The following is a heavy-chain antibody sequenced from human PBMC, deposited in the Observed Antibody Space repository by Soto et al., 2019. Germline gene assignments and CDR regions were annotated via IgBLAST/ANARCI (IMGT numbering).Heavy chain of an antibody. CDR2: IYYSGST. J-gene: IGHJ6*02. CDR1: GGSISSGDYY. D-gene: IGHD6-13*01. CDR3: ARQVAAAGTDVDYYYGMDV. Sequence: QVQLQESGPGLVKPSQTLSLTCTVSGGSISSGDYYWSWIRQPPGKGLEWIGYIYYSGSTYYNPSLKSRVTISVDTSKHQFSLKLSSVTAADTAVYYCARQVAAAGTDVDYYYGMDVWGQGTTVTVSS. V-gene: IGHV4-30-4*01.